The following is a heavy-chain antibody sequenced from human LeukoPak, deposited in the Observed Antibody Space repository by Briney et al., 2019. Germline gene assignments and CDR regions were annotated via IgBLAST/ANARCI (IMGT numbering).Heavy chain of an antibody. CDR3: AKGNPLFYFDY. D-gene: IGHD2-21*01. V-gene: IGHV3-23*01. J-gene: IGHJ4*02. CDR2: ISGSGGST. Sequence: PGGSLRLSCAASGFTFSSTAMRWVRHTPGKGLEWVSSISGSGGSTYYADSVKGRFTISRDNSKNTVYLQMNSLRAEDTAVYYCAKGNPLFYFDYWGQGTLVTVSS. CDR1: GFTFSSTA.